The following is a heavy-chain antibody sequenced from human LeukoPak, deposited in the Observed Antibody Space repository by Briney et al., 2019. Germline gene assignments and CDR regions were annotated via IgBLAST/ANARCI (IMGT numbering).Heavy chain of an antibody. Sequence: GRSLRLSCAASGFTFSSYGMHWVRQAPGKGLEWVAVISYDGSNKYYADSVKGRFTISRDNSKNTLYLQMNSLRAEDTAVYYCAKEGHCSGGSCSPATAPDYWGQGTLVTVSS. V-gene: IGHV3-30*18. J-gene: IGHJ4*02. CDR2: ISYDGSNK. D-gene: IGHD2-15*01. CDR3: AKEGHCSGGSCSPATAPDY. CDR1: GFTFSSYG.